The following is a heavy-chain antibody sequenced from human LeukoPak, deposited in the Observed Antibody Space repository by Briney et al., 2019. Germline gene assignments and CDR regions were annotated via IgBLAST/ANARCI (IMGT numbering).Heavy chain of an antibody. CDR2: IYYSGST. Sequence: SETLSLTCTVSGGSISSGGYYWSRIRQHPGKGLEWIGYIYYSGSTYYNPSLKSRVTISVDTSKNQFSLKLSSVTAADTAVYYCARDQLTMVRGGVKFYYYGMDVWGQGTTVTVSS. V-gene: IGHV4-31*03. J-gene: IGHJ6*02. CDR3: ARDQLTMVRGGVKFYYYGMDV. CDR1: GGSISSGGYY. D-gene: IGHD3-10*01.